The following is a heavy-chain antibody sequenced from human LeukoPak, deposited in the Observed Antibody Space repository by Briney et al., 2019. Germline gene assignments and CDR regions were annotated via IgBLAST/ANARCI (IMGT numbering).Heavy chain of an antibody. CDR2: MKEDGGEK. D-gene: IGHD4-11*01. J-gene: IGHJ4*01. CDR1: GFTFSNYW. CDR3: ARDRRYSNFDY. Sequence: GGSLRLSCAASGFTFSNYWMSWVRQAPGKGLEGVANMKEDGGEKNYVDSVKGRFTISRDNAQDSLYLQMNSLRAEDTAVYCARDRRYSNFDYWGHGTLVTASS. V-gene: IGHV3-7*01.